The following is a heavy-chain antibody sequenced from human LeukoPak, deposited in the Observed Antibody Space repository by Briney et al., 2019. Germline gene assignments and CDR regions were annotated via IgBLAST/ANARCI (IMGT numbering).Heavy chain of an antibody. D-gene: IGHD6-19*01. CDR1: GGSISSYY. J-gene: IGHJ4*02. CDR2: IYYSGST. V-gene: IGHV4-59*01. Sequence: SETLSLTRTVSGGSISSYYWSWIRQPPGKGLEWIGYIYYSGSTNYNPSPKSRVTISVDTSKNQFSLKLSSVTAADTAVYYCARDSPYSSGWEHFDYWGQGTLVTVSS. CDR3: ARDSPYSSGWEHFDY.